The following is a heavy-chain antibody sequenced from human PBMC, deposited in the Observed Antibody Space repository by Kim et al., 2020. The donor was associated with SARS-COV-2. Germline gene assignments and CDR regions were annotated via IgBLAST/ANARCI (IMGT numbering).Heavy chain of an antibody. J-gene: IGHJ4*02. CDR2: DT. D-gene: IGHD6-13*01. CDR3: ARAGAAGTRY. V-gene: IGHV5-51*01. Sequence: DTRVSPSFQGQVTISADKSISTAYLQWSSLKASDTAMYYCARAGAAGTRYWGQGTLVTVSS.